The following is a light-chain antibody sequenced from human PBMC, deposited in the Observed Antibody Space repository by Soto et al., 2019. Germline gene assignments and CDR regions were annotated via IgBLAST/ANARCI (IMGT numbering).Light chain of an antibody. Sequence: QSVLTQPPSASVTPGQWVTISCSGSSSNIGNNYVFWYQQFPGMAPKLLIYRNNQRPSGVPDRFSGSKSGTSASLAIAGLRSEDESDYYCCSYAGSYTYVFGTGTKLTVL. CDR2: RNN. CDR3: CSYAGSYTYV. V-gene: IGLV1-47*01. CDR1: SSNIGNNY. J-gene: IGLJ1*01.